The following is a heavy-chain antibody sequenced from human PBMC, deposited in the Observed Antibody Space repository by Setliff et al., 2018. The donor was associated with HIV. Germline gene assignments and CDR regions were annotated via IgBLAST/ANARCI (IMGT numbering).Heavy chain of an antibody. CDR2: ISQSGST. CDR3: ARVPLGYYDSSGPRDAFDI. Sequence: SETLSLTCTVSGGSISSHYWSWVRQPPGKGLEWIGEISQSGSTNYNPSLKSRVTISVDKSKNQFSLKLSSVTAADTAVYYCARVPLGYYDSSGPRDAFDIWGQGTMVTVSS. CDR1: GGSISSHY. D-gene: IGHD3-22*01. J-gene: IGHJ3*02. V-gene: IGHV4-4*02.